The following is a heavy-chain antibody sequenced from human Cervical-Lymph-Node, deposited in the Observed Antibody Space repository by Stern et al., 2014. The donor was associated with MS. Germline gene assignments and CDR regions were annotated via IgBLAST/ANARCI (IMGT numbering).Heavy chain of an antibody. V-gene: IGHV4-34*01. D-gene: IGHD3-10*01. CDR2: INHSGST. Sequence: QVQLQQWGAGLLKPSETLSLTCAVYGGSFSGYYWSWIRQTPGQGLERIGEINHSGSTNYNPSLKSRVTISVDTSKTQFSLKLSSVTAADTAVYYCARGHRGSGSHFDYWGQGTLVTVSS. J-gene: IGHJ4*02. CDR3: ARGHRGSGSHFDY. CDR1: GGSFSGYY.